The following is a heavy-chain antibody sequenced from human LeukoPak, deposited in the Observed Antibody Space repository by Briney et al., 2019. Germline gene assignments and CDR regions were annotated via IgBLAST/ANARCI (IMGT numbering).Heavy chain of an antibody. CDR2: ISSSSSYT. CDR1: GFTFSDYY. CDR3: AKEYYWNYFGAGSWGAAST. Sequence: GRSLRLSCAACGFTFSDYYMRWMRQAPGKGLEWGSYISSSSSYTNYADSVKGRFTISRDNAKNSLYLQMNSLRAEDTAVYYCAKEYYWNYFGAGSWGAASTWGQGTLVNVSS. J-gene: IGHJ5*02. V-gene: IGHV3-11*05. D-gene: IGHD3-10*01.